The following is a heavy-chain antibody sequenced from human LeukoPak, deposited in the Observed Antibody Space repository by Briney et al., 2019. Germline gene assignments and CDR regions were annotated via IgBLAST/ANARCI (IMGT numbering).Heavy chain of an antibody. CDR3: ARQIAVVEPTDPNWFDS. CDR1: GGSISSSSFY. Sequence: PSETLSLTCTVSGGSISSSSFYWGWIRQPPGKGPEWIGSIFYSGNTYYTPSLQSRVTMSLDTSKSQFSLSLTSVTAADTAVYYCARQIAVVEPTDPNWFDSWGQGTLVTVSS. D-gene: IGHD2-21*01. J-gene: IGHJ5*01. V-gene: IGHV4-39*07. CDR2: IFYSGNT.